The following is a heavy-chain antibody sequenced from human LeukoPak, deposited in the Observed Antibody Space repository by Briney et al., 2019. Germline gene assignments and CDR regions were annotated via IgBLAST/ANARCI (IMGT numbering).Heavy chain of an antibody. CDR3: ARGMRDSSSWSLY. CDR2: INPNSGGT. CDR1: GYTFTGYY. D-gene: IGHD6-13*01. J-gene: IGHJ4*02. V-gene: IGHV1-2*02. Sequence: ASVKVSCKASGYTFTGYYMHWVRQAPGQGLEWMGWINPNSGGTNYAQKFQGRVTMTRDTSTSTVYMELSSLRSEDTAVYYCARGMRDSSSWSLYWGQGTPVTVSS.